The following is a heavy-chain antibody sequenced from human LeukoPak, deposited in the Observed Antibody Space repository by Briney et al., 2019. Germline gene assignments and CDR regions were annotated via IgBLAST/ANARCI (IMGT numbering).Heavy chain of an antibody. CDR2: IYYSGST. CDR3: ARKGGAIDY. J-gene: IGHJ4*02. Sequence: SETPSLTCTVSGGSISSYYWSWIRQPPGKGLEWIGYIYYSGSTNYNPSLKSRVTISVDTPKNQFSLKLSSVTAADTAVYYCARKGGAIDYWGQGTLVTVSS. CDR1: GGSISSYY. D-gene: IGHD3-16*01. V-gene: IGHV4-59*01.